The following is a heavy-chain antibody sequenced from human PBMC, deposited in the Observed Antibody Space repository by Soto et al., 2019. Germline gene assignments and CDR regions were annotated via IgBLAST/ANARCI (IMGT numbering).Heavy chain of an antibody. CDR1: GFTLSNYH. V-gene: IGHV3-48*01. CDR3: ARVIMDV. CDR2: ISGRSEAI. Sequence: GGSLRLSCAPSGFTLSNYHMNWVRQAPGKGLEWVSYISGRSEAIYYAESVKGRFTISRDNARNSLYLQLNSLKGEGTAVYYCARVIMDVWGQGTTVTVSS. J-gene: IGHJ6*02.